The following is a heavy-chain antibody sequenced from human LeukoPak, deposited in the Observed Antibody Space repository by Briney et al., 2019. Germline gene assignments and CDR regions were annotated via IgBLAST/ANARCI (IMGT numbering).Heavy chain of an antibody. V-gene: IGHV3-48*02. J-gene: IGHJ6*02. CDR3: ARDLLPRGGYYGMDV. D-gene: IGHD3-16*01. CDR2: INYHSQPT. Sequence: GGSPRLSCTASGFTFSTFHMHWVRQAPGKGLEWVSYINYHSQPTYYADSVKGRFTISRDNAKNSLYLQMNSLRDEDTAVYYCARDLLPRGGYYGMDVWGQGTTVTVSS. CDR1: GFTFSTFH.